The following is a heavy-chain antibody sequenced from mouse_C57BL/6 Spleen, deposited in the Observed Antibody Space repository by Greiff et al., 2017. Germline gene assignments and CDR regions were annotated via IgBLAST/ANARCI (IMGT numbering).Heavy chain of an antibody. V-gene: IGHV1-59*01. CDR3: ALYGSGFAY. Sequence: VQLQQPGAELVRPGTSVKLSCKASGYTFTSYWMHWVKQRPGQGLEWIGVIDPSDSYTNYNQKFKGKATLTVDTSSSTAYMQLSSLTSEDSAVYYCALYGSGFAYWGQGTLVTVSA. J-gene: IGHJ3*01. CDR1: GYTFTSYW. D-gene: IGHD1-1*01. CDR2: IDPSDSYT.